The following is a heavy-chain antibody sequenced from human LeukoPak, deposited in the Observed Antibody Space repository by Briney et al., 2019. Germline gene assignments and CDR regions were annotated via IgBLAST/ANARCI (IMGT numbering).Heavy chain of an antibody. V-gene: IGHV1-2*02. Sequence: ASVKVSCKASGYTFTGYYMHWVRQAPGQGLEWMGWINPKSGGTNYAQKFQGRVTMTRDTSISTAYMELSRLRSDDTAVYYCARVRSRGTYYGSGEYYFDYWGQGTLVTVSS. CDR2: INPKSGGT. CDR1: GYTFTGYY. CDR3: ARVRSRGTYYGSGEYYFDY. J-gene: IGHJ4*02. D-gene: IGHD3-10*01.